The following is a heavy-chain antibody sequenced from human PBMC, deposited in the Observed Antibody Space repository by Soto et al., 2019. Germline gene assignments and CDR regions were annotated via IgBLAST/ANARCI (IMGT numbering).Heavy chain of an antibody. CDR3: ARAREEGEMATVTPFDY. J-gene: IGHJ4*02. D-gene: IGHD4-4*01. CDR2: SNPGGVGT. Sequence: ASVKVSCKASGYSFSTYYMHWVRQAPGQGLEWIGVSNPGGVGTHYAQKFQGRVTMTRDTSTSTLYMELSSLRSEDTAVYYCARAREEGEMATVTPFDYWGQGTLVTVSS. CDR1: GYSFSTYY. V-gene: IGHV1-46*01.